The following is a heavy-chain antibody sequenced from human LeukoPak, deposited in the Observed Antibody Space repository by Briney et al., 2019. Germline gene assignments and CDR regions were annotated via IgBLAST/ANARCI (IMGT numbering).Heavy chain of an antibody. CDR1: GFTFSSYW. J-gene: IGHJ3*02. CDR3: ARRGAVANAFDI. D-gene: IGHD6-19*01. V-gene: IGHV3-74*01. CDR2: INSDGSST. Sequence: GGSLRLSCAASGFTFSSYWMHWVRQAPGKGLVWVSRINSDGSSTSYADSVKGRFTISRDNTKNTLYLQMNSLRAEDTAVYYCARRGAVANAFDIWGQGTMVTVSS.